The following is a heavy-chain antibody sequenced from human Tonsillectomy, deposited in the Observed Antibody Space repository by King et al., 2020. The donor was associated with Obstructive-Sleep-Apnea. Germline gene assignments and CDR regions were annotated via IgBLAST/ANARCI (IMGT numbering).Heavy chain of an antibody. CDR1: GGSISSGGYY. V-gene: IGHV4-31*03. D-gene: IGHD2-2*01. Sequence: PLQESGPGLVKPSQTLSLTCTVSGGSISSGGYYWSWIRQHPGNGLEWIGYIYYSGSTYYNPSLKSRVTISVDTSKNQFSLKLSSVTAADTAVYYCARERYCSSTSCEDYWGQGTLVTVSS. CDR2: IYYSGST. J-gene: IGHJ4*02. CDR3: ARERYCSSTSCEDY.